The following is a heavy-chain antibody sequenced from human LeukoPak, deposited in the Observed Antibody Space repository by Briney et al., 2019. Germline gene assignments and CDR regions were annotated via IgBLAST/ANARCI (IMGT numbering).Heavy chain of an antibody. CDR2: IIPIFGTA. V-gene: IGHV1-69*01. CDR3: ARGMVATDYYYGMDV. CDR1: GGTFSSYA. D-gene: IGHD5-12*01. Sequence: GSSVEVSCKASGGTFSSYAISWVRQAPGQGLEWMGGIIPIFGTANYAQKFRGRVTITADESTSTAYMELSSLRSEDTAVYYCARGMVATDYYYGMDVWGQGTTVTVSS. J-gene: IGHJ6*02.